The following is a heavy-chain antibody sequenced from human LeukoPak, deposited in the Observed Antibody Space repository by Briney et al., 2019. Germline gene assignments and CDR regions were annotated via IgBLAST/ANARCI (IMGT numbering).Heavy chain of an antibody. CDR2: IYYSGST. V-gene: IGHV4-39*07. CDR1: GGSISSSSYY. D-gene: IGHD6-19*01. Sequence: SETLSLTCTVSGGSISSSSYYWGWIRQPPGKGLEWIGSIYYSGSTYYNPSLKSRVTISVDTSKNQFSLKLSSVTAADTAVYYCARDRISVAGRSYGMDVWGQGTTVIVS. J-gene: IGHJ6*02. CDR3: ARDRISVAGRSYGMDV.